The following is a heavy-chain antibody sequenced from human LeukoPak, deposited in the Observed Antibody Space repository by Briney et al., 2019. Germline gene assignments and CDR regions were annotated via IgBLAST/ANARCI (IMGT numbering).Heavy chain of an antibody. V-gene: IGHV3-7*01. D-gene: IGHD1-1*01. CDR2: IKQDGSAK. J-gene: IGHJ4*02. Sequence: GGSLRLSCAASGFSFISYWMSWVRQAPGKGLEWVANIKQDGSAKNYVDSVKGRFTISRDNAKNSLYLQLNSLRAEDTAVYYCAGSAGNSCYFDYWGQGTLVIVSS. CDR1: GFSFISYW. CDR3: AGSAGNSCYFDY.